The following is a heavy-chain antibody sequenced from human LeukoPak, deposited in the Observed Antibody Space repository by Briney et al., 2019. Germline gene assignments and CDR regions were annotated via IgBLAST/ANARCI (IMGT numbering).Heavy chain of an antibody. CDR3: AREYYDSSGYSTRLYYFDY. CDR2: INPNSGGT. D-gene: IGHD3-22*01. J-gene: IGHJ4*02. V-gene: IGHV1-2*02. Sequence: ASVKVSCKASGYTFTGYYMHWVRQAPGQGLEWMGWINPNSGGTNYAQKFQGRVTMTRDTSISTAYMELSRLRSDDTAVYYCAREYYDSSGYSTRLYYFDYWGQGTLVTVSP. CDR1: GYTFTGYY.